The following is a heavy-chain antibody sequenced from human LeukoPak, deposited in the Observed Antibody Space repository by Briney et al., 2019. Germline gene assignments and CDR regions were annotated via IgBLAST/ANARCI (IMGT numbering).Heavy chain of an antibody. D-gene: IGHD3-10*01. CDR2: VYYSGST. J-gene: IGHJ5*02. CDR3: ARLSGELRGGDP. CDR1: GGSISNYY. Sequence: SETLSLTCTVSGGSISNYYWSWIRQTPGKGMEWIGYVYYSGSTDYNPSVKGRVTISIDTSKNQFSLQLRSVTAADTAVYYCARLSGELRGGDPWGQGTLVTVSS. V-gene: IGHV4-59*08.